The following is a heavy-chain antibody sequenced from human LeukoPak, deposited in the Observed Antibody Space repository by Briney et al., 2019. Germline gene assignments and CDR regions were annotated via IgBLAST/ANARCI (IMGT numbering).Heavy chain of an antibody. D-gene: IGHD4-11*01. CDR1: GYIFSNYR. J-gene: IGHJ4*02. Sequence: GESLQISCKGSGYIFSNYRIAWVRQMPGRGLEWMGVIYPGDSDTRYSPSFQGQVTISADKSINTDYLQWSSLKASDTAVYYCARREASNAFTDFDCWGQGTLVTVSS. CDR3: ARREASNAFTDFDC. V-gene: IGHV5-51*01. CDR2: IYPGDSDT.